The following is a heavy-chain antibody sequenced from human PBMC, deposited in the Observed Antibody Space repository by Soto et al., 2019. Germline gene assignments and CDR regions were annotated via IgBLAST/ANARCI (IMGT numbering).Heavy chain of an antibody. CDR3: ATTGGIAAAANFDY. Sequence: ASVKVSCKVSGYTLTELSMHLVRQAPGKGLEWMGGFDPEDGETIYAQKFQGRVTMTEDTSTDTVYMELSSLRSEDTAVYYCATTGGIAAAANFDYWGQGTLVTVSS. D-gene: IGHD6-13*01. CDR1: GYTLTELS. J-gene: IGHJ4*02. V-gene: IGHV1-24*01. CDR2: FDPEDGET.